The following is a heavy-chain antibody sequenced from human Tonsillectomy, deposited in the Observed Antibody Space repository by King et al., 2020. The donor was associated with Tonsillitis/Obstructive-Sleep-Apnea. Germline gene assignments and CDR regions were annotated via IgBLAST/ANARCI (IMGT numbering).Heavy chain of an antibody. D-gene: IGHD1-1*01. CDR1: GYTFTGYY. CDR2: INPHSGGT. CDR3: ARAPPSGTEAYFDY. Sequence: VQLVESGAEVNKPGASVKVSCTASGYTFTGYYMHWVRQAPGQGLEWMGWINPHSGGTNYAQKVQGRVTMTRDTSISTAYIELSSLRSDDTAVYYCARAPPSGTEAYFDYWGQGALVTVSS. J-gene: IGHJ4*02. V-gene: IGHV1-2*02.